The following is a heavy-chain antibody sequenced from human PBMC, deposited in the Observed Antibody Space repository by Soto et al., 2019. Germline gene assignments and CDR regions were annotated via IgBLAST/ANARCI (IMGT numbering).Heavy chain of an antibody. J-gene: IGHJ4*02. CDR2: ISSGATYL. CDR3: ARGDGTGLHSSGWAPRF. Sequence: EVQLVESGGGLVKPGGSRPLSCAASGFTFSISTMTGVRQAPGNRLEGVSSISSGATYLDYADSVRGRFSLSRDNAMHSLYLQMTSLRVEDTAVYYCARGDGTGLHSSGWAPRFWGQGTLVTVSS. CDR1: GFTFSIST. D-gene: IGHD6-25*01. V-gene: IGHV3-21*01.